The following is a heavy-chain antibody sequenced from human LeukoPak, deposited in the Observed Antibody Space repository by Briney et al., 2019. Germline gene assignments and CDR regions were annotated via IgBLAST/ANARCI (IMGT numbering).Heavy chain of an antibody. CDR2: INPNSVGT. V-gene: IGHV1-2*02. CDR3: AQSAGYSGYDGG. Sequence: ASVKVSCKASGYTFTGYYMHWVRQAPGQGLEWMGWINPNSVGTNYAQKFQGRVTMTRDTSISTAYMELSRLRSDDTAVYSCAQSAGYSGYDGGWGQGTLVTVSS. CDR1: GYTFTGYY. D-gene: IGHD5-12*01. J-gene: IGHJ4*02.